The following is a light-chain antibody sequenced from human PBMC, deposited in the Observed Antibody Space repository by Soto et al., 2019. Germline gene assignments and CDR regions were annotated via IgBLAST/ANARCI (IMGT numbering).Light chain of an antibody. CDR3: QQYGNSPIT. CDR2: GAS. J-gene: IGKJ5*01. CDR1: QSVSSSY. Sequence: EIVLTQSPDTLSLSPGERATLSCRASQSVSSSYLAWYQQKPGQAPRLLIYGASNRATGIPDRFSGSGSGTDFTLTISRLEPEDFAVYYCQQYGNSPITFGQGTRLEIK. V-gene: IGKV3-20*01.